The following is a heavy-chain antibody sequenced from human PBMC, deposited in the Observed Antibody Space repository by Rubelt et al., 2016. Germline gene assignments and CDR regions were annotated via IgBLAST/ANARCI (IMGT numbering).Heavy chain of an antibody. CDR3: ATAPRGWAGPWFNP. V-gene: IGHV3-48*02. CDR1: GFTFSAYA. J-gene: IGHJ5*02. Sequence: EGQLVESGGGLVQPGGSLRLSCVASGFTFSAYAMVWVRQAPGKRLEWLSYITGDIGTLFYADSVKGRFTISRDNAKNSLFLQMNSLRDEDTAVYYCATAPRGWAGPWFNPWGQGTRVTVSS. D-gene: IGHD1-26*01. CDR2: ITGDIGTL.